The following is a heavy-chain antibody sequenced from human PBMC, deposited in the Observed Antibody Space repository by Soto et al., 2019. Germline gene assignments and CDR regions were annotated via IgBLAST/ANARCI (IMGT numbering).Heavy chain of an antibody. CDR2: INHSGST. D-gene: IGHD3-3*01. J-gene: IGHJ6*02. CDR3: AGAVTIFGVVITGGYYYGMDV. Sequence: PSETLSLTCAVYGGSFSGYYWSWIRQPPGKGLEWIGEINHSGSTNYNPSPKSRVTISVDTSKNQFSLKLSSVTAADTAVYYCAGAVTIFGVVITGGYYYGMDVWGQGTTVTVSS. CDR1: GGSFSGYY. V-gene: IGHV4-34*01.